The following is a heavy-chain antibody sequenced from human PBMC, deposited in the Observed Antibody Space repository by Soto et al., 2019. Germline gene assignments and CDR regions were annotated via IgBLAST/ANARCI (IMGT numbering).Heavy chain of an antibody. J-gene: IGHJ6*02. CDR1: GVSFSGYY. V-gene: IGHV4-34*01. CDR3: ARRGGRFLEWSRSYYYYYGMDV. CDR2: ITHSGST. D-gene: IGHD3-3*01. Sequence: TETLPLTCAVYGVSFSGYYLSGIRQPPGKGLEWIGEITHSGSTNYNPSLKSRVIISVDTSKNQFSLKLSSVTAADTAVYYCARRGGRFLEWSRSYYYYYGMDVWGQGTTVT.